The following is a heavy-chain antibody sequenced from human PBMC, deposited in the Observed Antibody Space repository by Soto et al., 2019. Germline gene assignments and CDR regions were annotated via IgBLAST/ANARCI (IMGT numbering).Heavy chain of an antibody. D-gene: IGHD1-20*01. CDR2: ISGSGGST. V-gene: IGHV3-23*01. J-gene: IGHJ4*02. Sequence: GGSLRLSCAASGFTFSSCAMSWVRQAPGKGLEWVSGISGSGGSTYYADSVKGRFTISRDNSKNTLYLQMNSLRAEDTAVYYCAKSLGITGTPYYFDYWGQGTLVTVSS. CDR3: AKSLGITGTPYYFDY. CDR1: GFTFSSCA.